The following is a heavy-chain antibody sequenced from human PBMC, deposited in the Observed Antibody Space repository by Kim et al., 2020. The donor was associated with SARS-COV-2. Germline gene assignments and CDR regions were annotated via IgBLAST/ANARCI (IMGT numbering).Heavy chain of an antibody. CDR2: NGNT. V-gene: IGHV1-18*01. D-gene: IGHD2-2*01. Sequence: NGNTNYAQKLQGRVTMTTDTSTSTAYMELRSLRSDDTAVYYCARGPAPDYWGQGTLVTVSS. J-gene: IGHJ4*02. CDR3: ARGPAPDY.